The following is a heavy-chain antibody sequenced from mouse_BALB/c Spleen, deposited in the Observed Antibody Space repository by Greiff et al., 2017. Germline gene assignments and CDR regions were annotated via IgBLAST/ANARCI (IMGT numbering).Heavy chain of an antibody. CDR2: ISSGGST. Sequence: EVQRVESGGGLVKPGGSLKLSCAASGFTFSSYAMSWVRQTPEKRLEWVASISSGGSTYYPDSVKGRFTISRDNARNILYLQMSSLRSEDTAMYYCARGPGSDWFAYWGQGTLVTVSA. D-gene: IGHD1-1*01. CDR3: ARGPGSDWFAY. CDR1: GFTFSSYA. J-gene: IGHJ3*01. V-gene: IGHV5-6-5*01.